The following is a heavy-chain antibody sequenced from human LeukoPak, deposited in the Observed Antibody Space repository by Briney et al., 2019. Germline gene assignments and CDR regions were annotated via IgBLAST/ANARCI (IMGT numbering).Heavy chain of an antibody. Sequence: ASVTVSCKASGYTFTSYYMHWVRQAPGQGLEWMGIINPSGGSTSYAQKFQGRVTMTTDTSTSTAYMELRSLRSDDTAVYYCARGGTYSRGLLVYWGQGTLVTVSS. V-gene: IGHV1-46*01. J-gene: IGHJ4*02. CDR2: INPSGGST. D-gene: IGHD1-26*01. CDR1: GYTFTSYY. CDR3: ARGGTYSRGLLVY.